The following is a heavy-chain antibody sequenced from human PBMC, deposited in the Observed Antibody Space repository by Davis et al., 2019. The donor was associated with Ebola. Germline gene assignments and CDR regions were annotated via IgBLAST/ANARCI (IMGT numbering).Heavy chain of an antibody. CDR2: IYPDGTGT. J-gene: IGHJ4*01. CDR3: VRDSGYYSHDY. D-gene: IGHD5-12*01. CDR1: GLTFSNFH. V-gene: IGHV3-74*01. Sequence: GESLKIPCAASGLTFSNFHIHWVRQTPGKGLVWVARIYPDGTGTNYADSVKGRFTISRDNAKNTLSLQMNSLRVEDTAVYYCVRDSGYYSHDYWGHGTLVTVSS.